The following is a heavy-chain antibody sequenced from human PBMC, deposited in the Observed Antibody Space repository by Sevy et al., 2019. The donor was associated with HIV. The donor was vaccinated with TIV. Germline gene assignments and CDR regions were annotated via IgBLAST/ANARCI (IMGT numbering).Heavy chain of an antibody. CDR3: TLEGLYCSDGYCYSEGFDS. J-gene: IGHJ4*02. CDR2: IKSKSDGGTT. V-gene: IGHV3-15*01. CDR1: GFSVTDAW. D-gene: IGHD2-15*01. Sequence: GGSLRLSCAAFGFSVTDAWMSWVRQAPGKGLEWVGRIKSKSDGGTTDYGTPMKGRFTISRDESKNTLFLQMSSLTAADTAVYYCTLEGLYCSDGYCYSEGFDSWGQGTLVTFSS.